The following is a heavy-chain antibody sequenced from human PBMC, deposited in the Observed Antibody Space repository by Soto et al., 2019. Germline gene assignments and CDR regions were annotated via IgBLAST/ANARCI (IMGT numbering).Heavy chain of an antibody. CDR3: ARQGNGAEGFDY. V-gene: IGHV5-51*01. Sequence: GESLKISCKGSGYYFPSYWIGWVRQMPGKGLEWMGIFYPGDSDTRYSPSFQGQVTTSADRSISTAYLQWSSLKPSDTAMYYCARQGNGAEGFDYWSQGTLVTVSS. J-gene: IGHJ4*02. D-gene: IGHD4-17*01. CDR2: FYPGDSDT. CDR1: GYYFPSYW.